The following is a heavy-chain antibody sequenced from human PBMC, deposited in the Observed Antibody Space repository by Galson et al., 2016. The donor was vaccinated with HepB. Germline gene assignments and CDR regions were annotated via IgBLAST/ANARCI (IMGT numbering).Heavy chain of an antibody. CDR2: ISYDGRKK. Sequence: SLRLSCAASGFIFSNFGMHWVRQAPGKGLEWVALISYDGRKKYYADSVKGRFTISRDNSKNTYLQINSLRAEDTAVYYCARDSSSQWERTHWGQGTLVTVSS. J-gene: IGHJ4*02. V-gene: IGHV3-30*04. D-gene: IGHD1-26*01. CDR3: ARDSSSQWERTH. CDR1: GFIFSNFG.